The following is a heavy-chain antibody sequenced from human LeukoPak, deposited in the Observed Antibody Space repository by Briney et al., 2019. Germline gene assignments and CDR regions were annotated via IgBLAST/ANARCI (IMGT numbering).Heavy chain of an antibody. D-gene: IGHD6-13*01. CDR1: GYSISSGYY. CDR2: IYRSGST. J-gene: IGHJ4*02. V-gene: IGHV4-38-2*02. CDR3: ARDTQQLVRDFDY. Sequence: SETLSLTCTVSGYSISSGYYWGWIRQPPGKGLEWIGSIYRSGSTYYNPSLKSRVTISVDTSKNQFSLKLSSVTAADTAVYYCARDTQQLVRDFDYWGQGTLVTVSS.